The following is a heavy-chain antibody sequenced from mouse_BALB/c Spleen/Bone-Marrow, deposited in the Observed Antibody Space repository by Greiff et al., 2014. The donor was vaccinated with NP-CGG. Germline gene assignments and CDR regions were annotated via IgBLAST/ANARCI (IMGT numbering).Heavy chain of an antibody. J-gene: IGHJ2*01. V-gene: IGHV1-15*01. Sequence: VQLQQSGAELVRPGASVTLSCKASGYTFTDYEMHWVKQTPVHGLEWIGAIDPETGGTAYNQKFKGKATLTADKSSSTAYMELPCLTSEDSAVYYCTRRGNFNTTVRVDLDYWGQGTTLTVS. CDR2: IDPETGGT. CDR1: GYTFTDYE. CDR3: TRRGNFNTTVRVDLDY. D-gene: IGHD1-1*01.